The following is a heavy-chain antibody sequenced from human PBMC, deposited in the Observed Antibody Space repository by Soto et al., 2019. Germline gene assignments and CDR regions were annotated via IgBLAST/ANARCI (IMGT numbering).Heavy chain of an antibody. D-gene: IGHD3-22*01. CDR3: ARGRYYYDSRWFDP. J-gene: IGHJ5*02. CDR1: GDTFTNYY. CDR2: INPRAGST. V-gene: IGHV1-46*01. Sequence: ASVKVSCKASGDTFTNYYIHWLRQAPGQGLDWMGIINPRAGSTGYAQRFQGRVMMTRDTSTSTVYMELSSLRSEDTAVYYCARGRYYYDSRWFDPWGQGTLVTVSS.